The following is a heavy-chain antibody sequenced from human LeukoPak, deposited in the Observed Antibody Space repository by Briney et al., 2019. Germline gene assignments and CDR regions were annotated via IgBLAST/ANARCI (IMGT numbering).Heavy chain of an antibody. Sequence: GGSLRLSCAASGFTFSNYWRIWVRQARAKELEWVGNIKQDGSGKRYADSVRGRFSISRDNAQTSLYLQMYSLRAEDTAVYYCARASDPWLQLTWGQGTLVTVSS. CDR1: GFTFSNYW. CDR2: IKQDGSGK. D-gene: IGHD5-24*01. V-gene: IGHV3-7*05. J-gene: IGHJ5*02. CDR3: ARASDPWLQLT.